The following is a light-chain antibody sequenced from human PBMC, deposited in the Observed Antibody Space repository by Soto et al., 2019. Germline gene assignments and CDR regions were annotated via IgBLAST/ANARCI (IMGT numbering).Light chain of an antibody. J-gene: IGKJ4*01. CDR3: QQTYRTPLT. CDR2: GAS. Sequence: DIQMTQSPSSLSGAAGDRGTMTGGASQSINNYLNWYQHRPGEAPKLLIFGASSLQRGVPSRFSGSGSGTDFTLTISSLQPEDFATYSCQQTYRTPLTFGGGTKVDIK. CDR1: QSINNY. V-gene: IGKV1-39*01.